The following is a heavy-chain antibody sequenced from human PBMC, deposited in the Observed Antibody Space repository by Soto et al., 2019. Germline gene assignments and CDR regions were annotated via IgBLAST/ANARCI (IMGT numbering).Heavy chain of an antibody. Sequence: QVQLVQSGAEVKKPGSSVKVSCKSSGGTFSSYAISWVRQAPGQGLEWMGGIIPIFGTANYAQKFQGRVTITAHESTSTAYMELSSLRSEDTAVYYCARVRPPAHRVYWYFDLWGRGTLVTVSS. J-gene: IGHJ2*01. CDR2: IIPIFGTA. CDR1: GGTFSSYA. D-gene: IGHD6-25*01. V-gene: IGHV1-69*12. CDR3: ARVRPPAHRVYWYFDL.